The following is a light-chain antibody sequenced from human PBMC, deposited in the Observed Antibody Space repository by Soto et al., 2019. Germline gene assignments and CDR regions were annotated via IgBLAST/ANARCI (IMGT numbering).Light chain of an antibody. V-gene: IGKV3D-20*02. Sequence: EIVLTQSPGTLSLSPGERATLSCRASPSVSGSNLAWYQQKPGQAPRLVIYGASSRATGIPDRFSGSGSGTDFTLTISRLEPEDFAVYCCQQRSKPITFGQGTRLEIK. CDR2: GAS. J-gene: IGKJ5*01. CDR1: PSVSGSN. CDR3: QQRSKPIT.